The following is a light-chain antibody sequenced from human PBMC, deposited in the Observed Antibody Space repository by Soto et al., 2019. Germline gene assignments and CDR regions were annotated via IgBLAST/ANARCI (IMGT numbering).Light chain of an antibody. V-gene: IGKV1-5*03. Sequence: DIQMTQSPSPLSASVGDRATITCRASQSITTWLAWYQQKPGKAPKLLVYKAASLEGGVPSRFSGSGSGTEFNITISSLQPDDFATYYCQQSNTYPLTFGGGTTVEIK. J-gene: IGKJ4*01. CDR3: QQSNTYPLT. CDR2: KAA. CDR1: QSITTW.